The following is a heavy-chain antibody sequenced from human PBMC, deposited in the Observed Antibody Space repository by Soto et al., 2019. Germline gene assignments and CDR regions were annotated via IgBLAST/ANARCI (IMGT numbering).Heavy chain of an antibody. J-gene: IGHJ4*02. CDR1: GFTFSTYS. CDR2: IGFCSGNI. D-gene: IGHD2-2*01. V-gene: IGHV3-21*01. Sequence: EVQLVESGGGLVKPGGSLRLSCAASGFTFSTYSMNWVRQAPGKGLEWVSSIGFCSGNIYYADSVKGRFTISRDNAKNSLFLQMNSLKAEDTAVYYCARWGTSCYDYWGQGTLVTVSS. CDR3: ARWGTSCYDY.